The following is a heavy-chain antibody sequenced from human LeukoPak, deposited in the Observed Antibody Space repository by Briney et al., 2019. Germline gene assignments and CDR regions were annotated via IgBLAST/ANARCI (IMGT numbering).Heavy chain of an antibody. CDR1: GYTFTTYW. D-gene: IGHD6-13*01. Sequence: GGSLRLSCAASGYTFTTYWIHWVRQAPGKGLVWVSLINSDGSNTGYADSVEGRFTISRDNAKNMVYLQMNSLRAEDTAVYYCIRDSSSSFDYWGQGTLVTVSS. CDR2: INSDGSNT. V-gene: IGHV3-74*01. CDR3: IRDSSSSFDY. J-gene: IGHJ4*02.